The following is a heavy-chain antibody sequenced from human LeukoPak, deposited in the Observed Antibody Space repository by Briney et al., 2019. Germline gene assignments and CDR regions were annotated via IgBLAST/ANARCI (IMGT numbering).Heavy chain of an antibody. CDR3: ATERGYSYGPFDY. Sequence: PGGSLRLSCAASGFPFSSYTMNWVRRAPGKGLEWASSISSSSSYIYYADSVKGRFTISRDNAKNSLYLQMNSLRAEDTAVYYCATERGYSYGPFDYWGQGTLVTVSS. D-gene: IGHD5-18*01. J-gene: IGHJ4*02. CDR2: ISSSSSYI. V-gene: IGHV3-21*01. CDR1: GFPFSSYT.